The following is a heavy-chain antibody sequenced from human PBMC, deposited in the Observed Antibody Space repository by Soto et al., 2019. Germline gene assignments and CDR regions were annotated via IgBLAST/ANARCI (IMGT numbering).Heavy chain of an antibody. J-gene: IGHJ6*02. V-gene: IGHV3-21*01. CDR3: ARDRSGGSGMWYGMDV. CDR1: GFTFSSYS. CDR2: ISSSSSYI. D-gene: IGHD3-10*01. Sequence: GGSLRLSCAASGFTFSSYSMTWVRQAPGKGLEWVSSISSSSSYIYYADSVKGRFTISRDNAKNSLYLQMNSLRAEDTAVYYCARDRSGGSGMWYGMDVWGQGTTVTVSS.